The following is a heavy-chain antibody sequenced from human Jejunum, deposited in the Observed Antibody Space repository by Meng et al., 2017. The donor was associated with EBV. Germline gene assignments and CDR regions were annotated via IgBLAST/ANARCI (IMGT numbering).Heavy chain of an antibody. CDR3: ARVNDKTNFDF. CDR2: NTPDGGAT. V-gene: IGHV1-2*06. Sequence: VHVVESGREVRKSGATVKVPGGTPGYNDSGYKVRWVRQAPGQGIEWMVRNTPDGGATNDAQNFRGDFLMTRDMSTTTAYLELFSLKSDDTAVYFCARVNDKTNFDFWGQGTLVTVSS. CDR1: GYNDSGYK. J-gene: IGHJ4*02.